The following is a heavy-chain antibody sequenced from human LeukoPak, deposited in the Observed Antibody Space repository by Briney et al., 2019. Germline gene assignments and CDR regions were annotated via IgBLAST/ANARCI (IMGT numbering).Heavy chain of an antibody. CDR2: ISGSGGST. CDR3: AKDRAVADIPLPFDY. D-gene: IGHD2-2*02. J-gene: IGHJ4*02. Sequence: GGSLRLSCAASGFTFSSYAMSWVRQAPGKGLEWVSAISGSGGSTYYADSVKGRFTISRDNSKNTLYLQMTSLRAEDTAVYYCAKDRAVADIPLPFDYWRQGTLVTVSS. V-gene: IGHV3-23*01. CDR1: GFTFSSYA.